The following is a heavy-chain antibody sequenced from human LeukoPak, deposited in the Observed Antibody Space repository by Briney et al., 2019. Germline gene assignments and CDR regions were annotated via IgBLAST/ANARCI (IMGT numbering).Heavy chain of an antibody. CDR3: ARGFQDKDGYKNYFES. Sequence: PGGSLRLSCAASGFTVSSKYMHWVRQAPGKGMEWVSTIYSGGSTYYAASVKDRFSISRDDSKNTLHLQMSTLRGEDTAVYYCARGFQDKDGYKNYFESWGQGTLVTVSS. D-gene: IGHD5-24*01. CDR2: IYSGGST. CDR1: GFTVSSKY. V-gene: IGHV3-66*01. J-gene: IGHJ4*02.